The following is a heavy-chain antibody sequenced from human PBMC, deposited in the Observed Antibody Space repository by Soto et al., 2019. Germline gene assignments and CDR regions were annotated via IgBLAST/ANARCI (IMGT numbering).Heavy chain of an antibody. Sequence: GGSLRLSCAASGFTVNTHALNWVRQAPGKGLEWVSGISGSDDITDYADSVKGRFTISRDNSKNTLYLQMNSLGAEDTAVYFCVKGIYARGWDCWGQGTLVTVSS. V-gene: IGHV3-23*01. CDR3: VKGIYARGWDC. CDR2: ISGSDDIT. CDR1: GFTVNTHA. J-gene: IGHJ4*02. D-gene: IGHD1-26*01.